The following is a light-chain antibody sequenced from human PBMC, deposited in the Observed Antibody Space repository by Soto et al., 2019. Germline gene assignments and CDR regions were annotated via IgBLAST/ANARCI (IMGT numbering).Light chain of an antibody. J-gene: IGKJ4*01. CDR1: QSVSSTF. V-gene: IGKV3-20*01. CDR2: GAS. CDR3: QHYGSSPPLT. Sequence: EFVLTQSPGTLSLSPGERATLSCRASQSVSSTFLAWYQQKPGQPPRLLIYGASNRGPGIRDRFSGSGSGTDFTLTISRLEPEDFAVYYCQHYGSSPPLTFGGGTKVEIK.